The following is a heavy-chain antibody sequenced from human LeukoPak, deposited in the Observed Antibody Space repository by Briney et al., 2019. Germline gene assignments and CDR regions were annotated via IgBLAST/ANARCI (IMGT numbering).Heavy chain of an antibody. V-gene: IGHV3-7*01. Sequence: ETLSLTCTVSGGSISSYYWSWIRQPPGKGLEWVANIKQDGSEKYYVDSVKGRFTISRDNAKNSLYLQMNSLRAEDTAVYYCAREGLGYYFDSWGQGTLVTVSS. CDR2: IKQDGSEK. CDR1: GGSISSYY. D-gene: IGHD3-16*01. J-gene: IGHJ4*02. CDR3: AREGLGYYFDS.